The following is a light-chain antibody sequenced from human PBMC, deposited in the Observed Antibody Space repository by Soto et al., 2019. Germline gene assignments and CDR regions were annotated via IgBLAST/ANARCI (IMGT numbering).Light chain of an antibody. Sequence: QPVLTQPPSTSGSPGQSVTISCTGTSSEVGAYDYVSWYQQHPGKAPKPMIYEINKRPSGVPGRFSGSKSGNTASLTVSGLQAEDEADYYCSSFAGSNNFPYVFGTGTKVTVL. CDR2: EIN. J-gene: IGLJ1*01. CDR1: SSEVGAYDY. V-gene: IGLV2-8*01. CDR3: SSFAGSNNFPYV.